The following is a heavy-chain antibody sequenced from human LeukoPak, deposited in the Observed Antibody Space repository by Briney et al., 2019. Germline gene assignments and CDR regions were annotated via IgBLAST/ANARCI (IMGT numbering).Heavy chain of an antibody. D-gene: IGHD3-3*01. CDR2: IYPGDSDT. CDR3: ASSITIFGVAFFY. V-gene: IGHV5-51*01. Sequence: GGSLRLSCKGSGYSFTSYWIGWVRQMPGKGLEWMGIIYPGDSDTRYSPSFQGQVTISADKSISTAYLQWSSLKASETAMYYCASSITIFGVAFFYWGQGTLVTVSS. J-gene: IGHJ4*02. CDR1: GYSFTSYW.